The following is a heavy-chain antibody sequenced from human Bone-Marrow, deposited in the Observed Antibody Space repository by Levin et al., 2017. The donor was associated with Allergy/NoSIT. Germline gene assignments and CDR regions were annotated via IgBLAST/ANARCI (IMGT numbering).Heavy chain of an antibody. CDR3: ARSTPDNKDSGVGLDY. V-gene: IGHV3-21*01. Sequence: SGGSLRLSCAASGFTFSSYTMSWFRQAPGRGLEWVSSISETTYYIYYSDSVKGRFTIYRDNARDSLYLQMNSLRDEDTAVYYCARSTPDNKDSGVGLDYWGQGILVTVSS. CDR2: ISETTYYI. D-gene: IGHD1-26*01. J-gene: IGHJ4*02. CDR1: GFTFSSYT.